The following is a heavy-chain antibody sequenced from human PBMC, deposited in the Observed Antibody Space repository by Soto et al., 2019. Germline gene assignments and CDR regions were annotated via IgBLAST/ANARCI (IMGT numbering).Heavy chain of an antibody. J-gene: IGHJ3*02. CDR3: ARRYGYAFDI. V-gene: IGHV4-59*08. D-gene: IGHD5-18*01. CDR1: GGSISSYC. CDR2: IYYSGST. Sequence: SETLSLTWTVSGGSISSYCWSWIRQPPGKGLEWIGYIYYSGSTNYNPSLKSRVTISVDTSKNQFSLKLSSVTAADTAVYYCARRYGYAFDIWGQGTMVTVSS.